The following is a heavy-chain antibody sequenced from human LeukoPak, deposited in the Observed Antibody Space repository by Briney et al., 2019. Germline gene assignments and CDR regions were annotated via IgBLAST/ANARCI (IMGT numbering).Heavy chain of an antibody. CDR3: ARGYFDWLSFDY. J-gene: IGHJ4*02. CDR2: IHYSGNN. CDR1: GGSISSYY. Sequence: SETLSLTCTVSGGSISSYYWSWIRQPPGKGLEWLGYIHYSGNNNYNPSLKSRLTMSVDTSKNHFSLNLNSVTAADTAVYYCARGYFDWLSFDYWGQGVLVAVSS. D-gene: IGHD3-9*01. V-gene: IGHV4-59*01.